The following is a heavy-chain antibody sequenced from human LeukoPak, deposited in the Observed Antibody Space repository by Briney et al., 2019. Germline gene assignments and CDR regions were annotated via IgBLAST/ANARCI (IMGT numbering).Heavy chain of an antibody. CDR2: ISWNSGSI. V-gene: IGHV3-9*01. Sequence: GGSLRLSCAASGFTFDDYAMHWVRQAPGKGLEWVSGISWNSGSIGYADSVKGRFTISRDNAKNSLYLQMNSLRAEDTALSYCAKDLGSYYTQYFQHWGQGTLVTVSS. CDR1: GFTFDDYA. CDR3: AKDLGSYYTQYFQH. J-gene: IGHJ1*01. D-gene: IGHD1-26*01.